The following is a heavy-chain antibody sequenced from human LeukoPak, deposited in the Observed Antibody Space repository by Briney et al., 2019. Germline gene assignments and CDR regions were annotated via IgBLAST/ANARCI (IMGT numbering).Heavy chain of an antibody. J-gene: IGHJ4*02. CDR2: IRYDGSNK. CDR3: AKGWFGESPGEYFDY. D-gene: IGHD3-10*01. Sequence: GGSLRLSCAASGFTFSSYGMHWVRRAPGKGLEWVAFIRYDGSNKYYADSVKGLFTISRDNSKNTLYLQVNSLRAEDTAVYYCAKGWFGESPGEYFDYWGQGTLVTVSS. V-gene: IGHV3-30*02. CDR1: GFTFSSYG.